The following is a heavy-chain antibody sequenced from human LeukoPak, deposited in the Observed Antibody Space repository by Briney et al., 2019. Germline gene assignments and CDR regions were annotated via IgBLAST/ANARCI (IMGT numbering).Heavy chain of an antibody. J-gene: IGHJ3*02. D-gene: IGHD2-21*02. CDR1: GFTFSSYS. Sequence: GGSLRLSCAASGFTFSSYSMNWVRQAPGKGLVWVSRINSDGSSTSYADSVKGRFTISRDNAKNTLYLQMNSLRAEDTAVYYCAKHIVVVTAIPDAFDIWGQGTMVTVSS. CDR3: AKHIVVVTAIPDAFDI. V-gene: IGHV3-74*01. CDR2: INSDGSST.